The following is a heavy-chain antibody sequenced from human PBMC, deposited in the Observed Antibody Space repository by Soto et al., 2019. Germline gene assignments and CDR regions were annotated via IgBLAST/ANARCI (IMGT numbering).Heavy chain of an antibody. CDR1: GAPISSNDYF. CDR2: MHSSGGT. CDR3: AGVVVGDTRHSDVDN. V-gene: IGHV4-39*02. Sequence: SETLSLTCTVSGAPISSNDYFWAWIRQPPGRGLEFIASMHSSGGTYHASSLKSRATMSLDMSKNQFSLKLQSVTAADTATYFCAGVVVGDTRHSDVDNWGQGTLVT. J-gene: IGHJ4*02. D-gene: IGHD2-15*01.